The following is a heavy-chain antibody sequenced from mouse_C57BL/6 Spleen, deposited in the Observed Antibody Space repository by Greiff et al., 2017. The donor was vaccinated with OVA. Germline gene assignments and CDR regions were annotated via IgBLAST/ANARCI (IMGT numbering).Heavy chain of an antibody. CDR3: ARRGMVTTRGFAY. CDR1: GYTFTGYW. V-gene: IGHV1-9*01. J-gene: IGHJ3*01. D-gene: IGHD2-2*01. Sequence: QVQLQQSGAELMKPGASVKLSCKATGYTFTGYWIEWVKQRPGHGLEWIGEILPGSGSTNYNEKFKGKATFTADTSSNTAYMQLSSLTTEDSAIDYCARRGMVTTRGFAYWGQGTLVTVAA. CDR2: ILPGSGST.